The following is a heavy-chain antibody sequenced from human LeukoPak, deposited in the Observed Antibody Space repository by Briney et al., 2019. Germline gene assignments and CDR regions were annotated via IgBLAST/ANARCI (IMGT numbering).Heavy chain of an antibody. CDR3: ARGYSGSYYFSYYYMDV. CDR1: GYTFTGYD. CDR2: MNPNSGNT. D-gene: IGHD1-26*01. V-gene: IGHV1-8*03. Sequence: ASVKVSCKASGYTFTGYDINWVRQAAGQGLEWMGWMNPNSGNTGYAQKFQGRVTITRNTSISTAYMELSSLRSEDTAVYYCARGYSGSYYFSYYYMDVWGKGTTVTVSS. J-gene: IGHJ6*03.